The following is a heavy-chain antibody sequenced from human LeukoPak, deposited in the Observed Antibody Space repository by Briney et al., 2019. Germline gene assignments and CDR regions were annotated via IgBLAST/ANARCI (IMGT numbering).Heavy chain of an antibody. CDR2: INQAGSEK. CDR1: GFTFSRYW. V-gene: IGHV3-7*01. D-gene: IGHD3-10*01. CDR3: ARVTPGGVGSFDY. Sequence: GGSLRLSCAASGFTFSRYWMSWVRQAPGKGREWVADINQAGSEKFYVDSVKGRFTISRDNAKISLYLQMNSLRAEDTAVYYCARVTPGGVGSFDYWGQGTLVTVSS. J-gene: IGHJ4*02.